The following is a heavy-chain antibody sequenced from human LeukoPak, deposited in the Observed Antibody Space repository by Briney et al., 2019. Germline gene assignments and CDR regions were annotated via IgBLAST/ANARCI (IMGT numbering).Heavy chain of an antibody. J-gene: IGHJ6*03. Sequence: ASVKVSCKVSGYTLTELSMHWVRQAPGKGLEWMGGFDPEDGETIYAQKFQGRVTMTEDTSTDTAYMELSSLRSEDTAVYYCATGPRRYYYYYMDVWGKGTTVTISS. CDR3: ATGPRRYYYYYMDV. V-gene: IGHV1-24*01. CDR2: FDPEDGET. CDR1: GYTLTELS.